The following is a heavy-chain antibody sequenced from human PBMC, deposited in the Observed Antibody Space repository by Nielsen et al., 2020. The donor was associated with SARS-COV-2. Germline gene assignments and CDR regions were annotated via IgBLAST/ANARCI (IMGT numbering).Heavy chain of an antibody. CDR3: ARDHHRHIVVVVAATRYWYFDL. D-gene: IGHD2-15*01. Sequence: GGSLRLSCAASGFTFSSYSMNWVRQAPGKGLEWVSSISSSSSYIYYADSVKGRFTISRDNAKNSLYLQMNSLRAEDTAVYYCARDHHRHIVVVVAATRYWYFDLWGRGTLVTVSS. CDR1: GFTFSSYS. V-gene: IGHV3-21*01. CDR2: ISSSSSYI. J-gene: IGHJ2*01.